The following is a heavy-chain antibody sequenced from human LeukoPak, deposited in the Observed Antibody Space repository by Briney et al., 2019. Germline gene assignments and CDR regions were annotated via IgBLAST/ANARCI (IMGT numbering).Heavy chain of an antibody. Sequence: PSETLSLTCIVSGGSISSSSYYWGWIRQPPGKGLEWIGSIYYSGSTYYNPSLKSRVTISVDTSKNQFSLKLSSVTAADTAVYYCARRNQYYDFWSGYFSYFDYWGQGTLVTVSS. V-gene: IGHV4-39*01. D-gene: IGHD3-3*01. CDR3: ARRNQYYDFWSGYFSYFDY. CDR2: IYYSGST. CDR1: GGSISSSSYY. J-gene: IGHJ4*02.